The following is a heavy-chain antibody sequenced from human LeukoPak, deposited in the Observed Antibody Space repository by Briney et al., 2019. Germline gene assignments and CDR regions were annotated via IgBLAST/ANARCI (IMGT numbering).Heavy chain of an antibody. Sequence: SETLSLTCTVSGGSISSYYWSWIRQPPGKGLEWIGYIYYSGSTNYNPSLKSRVTISVDTSKNQFSLKLSSVTAADTAVYYCARGGFAYYDSSGYYDYWGQGTLVTVSS. J-gene: IGHJ4*02. CDR3: ARGGFAYYDSSGYYDY. V-gene: IGHV4-59*12. D-gene: IGHD3-22*01. CDR1: GGSISSYY. CDR2: IYYSGST.